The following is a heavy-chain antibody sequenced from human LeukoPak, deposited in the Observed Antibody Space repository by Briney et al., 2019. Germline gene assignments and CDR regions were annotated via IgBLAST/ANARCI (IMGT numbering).Heavy chain of an antibody. CDR2: IYTSGST. J-gene: IGHJ6*03. Sequence: PSETLSLTCTVSGGSISSYYWSWIRQPAGKGLEWIGRIYTSGSTNYNPSLKSRVTMSVDPSKNQFSLKLSSVTAADTAVYYCARDIPYCSGGSCYYYMDVWGKGTTVTVSS. D-gene: IGHD2-15*01. CDR1: GGSISSYY. V-gene: IGHV4-4*07. CDR3: ARDIPYCSGGSCYYYMDV.